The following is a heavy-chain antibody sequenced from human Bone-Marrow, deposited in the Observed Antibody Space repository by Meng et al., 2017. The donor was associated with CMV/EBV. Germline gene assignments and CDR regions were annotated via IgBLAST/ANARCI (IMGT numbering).Heavy chain of an antibody. D-gene: IGHD5-12*01. CDR3: AIWNSGYDFLGDY. J-gene: IGHJ4*02. CDR1: GGTFSTHS. CDR2: IIPLYGTP. V-gene: IGHV1-69*06. Sequence: KASGGTFSTHSLSWARQAPGQGLQWVGGIIPLYGTPNYAQKFRGRVTISADTSTSTVYLDLTSLRSDDTAVYYCAIWNSGYDFLGDYWGQGTLVTVSS.